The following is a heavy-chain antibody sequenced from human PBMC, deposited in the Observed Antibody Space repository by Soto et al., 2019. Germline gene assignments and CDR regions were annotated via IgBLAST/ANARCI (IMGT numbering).Heavy chain of an antibody. CDR3: VKGGRITIFGVVIRGTNYGMDV. Sequence: GGSLRLSCSASGFTFSSYAMHWVRQAPGKGLEYVSAISSNGGSTYYADSVKGRFTISRDNSKNTLYLQMSSLRAEDTAVYYCVKGGRITIFGVVIRGTNYGMDVWGQGPTVTVSS. D-gene: IGHD3-3*01. CDR1: GFTFSSYA. V-gene: IGHV3-64D*06. J-gene: IGHJ6*02. CDR2: ISSNGGST.